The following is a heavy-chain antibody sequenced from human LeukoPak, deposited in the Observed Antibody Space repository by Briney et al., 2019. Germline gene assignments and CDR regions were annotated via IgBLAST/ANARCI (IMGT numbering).Heavy chain of an antibody. V-gene: IGHV4-34*01. CDR3: ARVRKGYCSSTTCYDRFYYYYIDV. Sequence: SDTLSLTCAVYGGSFSGYYWTWIRQPSRRGLEWIGDVYHSGNTNYSPSLKSRITISVDTSKNQFSLRLRSATAADTAVYYCARVRKGYCSSTTCYDRFYYYYIDVWDKGTTVTVSS. J-gene: IGHJ6*03. D-gene: IGHD2-2*01. CDR2: VYHSGNT. CDR1: GGSFSGYY.